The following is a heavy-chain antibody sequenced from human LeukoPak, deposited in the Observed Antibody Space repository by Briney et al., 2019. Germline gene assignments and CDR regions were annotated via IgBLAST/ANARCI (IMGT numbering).Heavy chain of an antibody. CDR1: GLTFSNYW. V-gene: IGHV3-7*05. CDR2: IKQDGSES. Sequence: GGSLRLSCAASGLTFSNYWMTWVRQAPGKGLEWVANIKQDGSESYYVDFVKGRFTISRDNAKNSLYLQMNSLRAEDTAVYHCARRHSSSWDDWFDPWGQGTLLIVSS. CDR3: ARRHSSSWDDWFDP. D-gene: IGHD6-13*01. J-gene: IGHJ5*02.